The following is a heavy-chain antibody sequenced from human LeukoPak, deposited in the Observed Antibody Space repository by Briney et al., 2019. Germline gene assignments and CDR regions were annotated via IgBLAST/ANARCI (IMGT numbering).Heavy chain of an antibody. CDR2: INPRGGAT. CDR1: VYIFFTDYH. CDR3: ARLAAPGTSSDY. V-gene: IGHV1-46*01. J-gene: IGHJ4*02. Sequence: ASVNDSFQSSVYIFFTDYHMHWVRQAPGQGLGWMGVINPRGGATTYAPKCQGRVTMTTNTSTSTVYMQLSSLRSEDTAVYYCARLAAPGTSSDYWGQGTLVTVS. D-gene: IGHD6-13*01.